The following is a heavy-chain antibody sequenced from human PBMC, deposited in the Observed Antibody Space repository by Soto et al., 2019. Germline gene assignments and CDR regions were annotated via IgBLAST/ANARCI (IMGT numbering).Heavy chain of an antibody. CDR3: ARSIAVAGNMGGAFDI. CDR1: GYSFTSYW. V-gene: IGHV5-51*01. CDR2: IYPGDSDT. D-gene: IGHD6-19*01. J-gene: IGHJ3*02. Sequence: GESLKISCKGSGYSFTSYWIGWVRQMPGKGLEWMGIIYPGDSDTRYSPSFQGQVTISADKSISTAYLQWSSLKASDTAMYYCARSIAVAGNMGGAFDIWGQGTMVTVSS.